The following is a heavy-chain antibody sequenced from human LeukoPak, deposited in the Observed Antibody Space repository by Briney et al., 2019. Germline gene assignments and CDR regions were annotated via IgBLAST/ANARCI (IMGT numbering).Heavy chain of an antibody. CDR3: ATDLDNNAYYLFDY. D-gene: IGHD3-22*01. J-gene: IGHJ4*02. V-gene: IGHV3-23*01. CDR2: ISGFSDTTGST. CDR1: GFTFSNYA. Sequence: PGGSLRLSCAASGFTFSNYAMCWVRQAPGKGLEWVSCISGFSDTTGSTYYAASVKGRFTISRDNSKNTLYLQLNSLRAEDTAVYYCATDLDNNAYYLFDYWGQGTLVTVSS.